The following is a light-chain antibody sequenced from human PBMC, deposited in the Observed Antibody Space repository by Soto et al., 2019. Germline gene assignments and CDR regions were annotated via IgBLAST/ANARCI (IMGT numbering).Light chain of an antibody. V-gene: IGKV3-20*01. CDR3: QQYGNSPIT. J-gene: IGKJ5*01. CDR1: QSLGSNS. Sequence: ETVLTQSPGTLSLSPGETATLSCRASQSLGSNSLVWYQQKPGQPPRLLISGVSNRATDIPDRFSGSGSGTDFTLPITRLESEDFAVYACQQYGNSPITFGQGTRLEIK. CDR2: GVS.